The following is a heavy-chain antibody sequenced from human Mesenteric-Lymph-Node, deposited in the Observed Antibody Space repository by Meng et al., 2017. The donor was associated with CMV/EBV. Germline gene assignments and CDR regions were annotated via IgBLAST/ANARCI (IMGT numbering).Heavy chain of an antibody. CDR2: INHSGST. CDR3: ARRSGTDAFDI. Sequence: SETLSLTCAVYGGSFSGYYWSWIRQPPGKGLEWIGEINHSGSTNYNPSLKSRVTISVDTSKNSLYLQMNSLRAEDTAEYYCARRSGTDAFDIWGQGTMVTVSS. D-gene: IGHD1-1*01. CDR1: GGSFSGYY. J-gene: IGHJ3*02. V-gene: IGHV4-34*01.